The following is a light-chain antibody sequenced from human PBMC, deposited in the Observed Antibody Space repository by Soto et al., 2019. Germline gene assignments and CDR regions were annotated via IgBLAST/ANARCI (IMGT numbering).Light chain of an antibody. CDR3: QQRSNWPIT. V-gene: IGKV3-11*01. J-gene: IGKJ5*01. CDR2: GAS. CDR1: QSVSRY. Sequence: EIVLTQSPGTLSLSPGERATLSCRASQSVSRYLAWYQQKPGQAPRLVMYGASIRTSGIPDRFSGSGSGTDFTLTISSLEPEDFAVYYCQQRSNWPITFGQGTRLEI.